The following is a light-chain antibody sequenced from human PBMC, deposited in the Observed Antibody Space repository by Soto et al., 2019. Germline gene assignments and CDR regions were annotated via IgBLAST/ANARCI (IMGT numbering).Light chain of an antibody. V-gene: IGLV2-14*01. CDR1: SSDVGGYDY. J-gene: IGLJ1*01. CDR2: EVS. CDR3: SSYSSTSSRV. Sequence: QSVLAQPASMSGSPGQAITISCTGTSSDVGGYDYASWYQQHAGKAPKLVVYEVSNRPSGVSNRFSGYKSGITASLIISGLQAEDEAAYYCSSYSSTSSRVFGTGTKVTVL.